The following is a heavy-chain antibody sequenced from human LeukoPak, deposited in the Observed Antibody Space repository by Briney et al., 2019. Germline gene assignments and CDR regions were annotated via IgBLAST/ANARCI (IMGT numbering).Heavy chain of an antibody. CDR3: ARDVSDENGSSSRIHLDS. CDR1: GFRFRNNW. Sequence: GGSLRLSCAASGFRFRNNWMTWVRQAPGKGLEWVANIKQDGSEKYYVDSVKGRFTISRDNAKNSLFLQTNGLRAEDSAVYYCARDVSDENGSSSRIHLDSWGQGTLVSVSS. D-gene: IGHD6-6*01. CDR2: IKQDGSEK. V-gene: IGHV3-7*01. J-gene: IGHJ4*02.